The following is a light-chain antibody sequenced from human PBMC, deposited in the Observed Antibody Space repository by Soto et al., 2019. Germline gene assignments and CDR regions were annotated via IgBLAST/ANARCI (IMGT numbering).Light chain of an antibody. Sequence: IVVTKSPGALSLSPGERATLSCRASQSVSSSYLAWYQQKPGQAPRLLIYGASSRATGIPDRFSGSGSGTDFTLTISRLEPEDFAVYYCQQYGSSPTTFGQGTKVDI. V-gene: IGKV3-20*01. CDR3: QQYGSSPTT. J-gene: IGKJ1*01. CDR1: QSVSSSY. CDR2: GAS.